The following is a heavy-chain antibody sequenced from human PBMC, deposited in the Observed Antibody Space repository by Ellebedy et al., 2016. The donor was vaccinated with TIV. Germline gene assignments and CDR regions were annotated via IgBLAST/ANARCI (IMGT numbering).Heavy chain of an antibody. D-gene: IGHD3-22*01. J-gene: IGHJ4*02. V-gene: IGHV3-21*06. CDR3: ARMIGFYDSSGYFHDY. Sequence: DSVKDRFTISRDNAKNSLYLQMSSLRPEDSALYYCARMIGFYDSSGYFHDYWGQGTLVTVSS.